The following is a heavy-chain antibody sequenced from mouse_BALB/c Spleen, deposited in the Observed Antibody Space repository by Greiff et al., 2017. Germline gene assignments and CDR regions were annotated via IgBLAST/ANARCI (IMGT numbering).Heavy chain of an antibody. CDR3: ASDGNYVGFAY. CDR2: IDPANGNT. D-gene: IGHD2-1*01. Sequence: EVQLQQSGAELVKPGASVKLSCTASGFNIKDTYMHWVKQRPEQGLEWIGRIDPANGNTKYDPKFQGKATITADTSSNPAYLQLSSLTSEDTAVYYCASDGNYVGFAYWGEGTLVTVSA. V-gene: IGHV14-3*02. CDR1: GFNIKDTY. J-gene: IGHJ3*01.